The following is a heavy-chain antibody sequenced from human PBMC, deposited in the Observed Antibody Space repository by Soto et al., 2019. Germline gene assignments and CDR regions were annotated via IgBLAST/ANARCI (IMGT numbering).Heavy chain of an antibody. CDR3: TREGPSGIDF. J-gene: IGHJ4*02. Sequence: EVQLVESGGGLVRPGGSLRLSCAASGFTVSQAWMSWVRQAPGRGLEWVGRIKSKEHGATTDYAVPAKGTFTISRHDSKNTLYLQMYNVRTEDTAVYYCTREGPSGIDFWGQGTRVTVSS. D-gene: IGHD1-1*01. CDR2: IKSKEHGATT. V-gene: IGHV3-15*05. CDR1: GFTVSQAW.